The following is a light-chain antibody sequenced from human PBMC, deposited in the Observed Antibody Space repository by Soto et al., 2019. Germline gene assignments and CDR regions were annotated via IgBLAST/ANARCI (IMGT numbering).Light chain of an antibody. J-gene: IGLJ3*02. CDR2: GNR. CDR3: QAYDYSVTATV. V-gene: IGLV1-40*01. Sequence: QSVLTQPPSGSGAPGQRVTISCTGNSSNLGAGYDVHWYQQLPGAAPKLVIFGNRNRPSGVPERFSGSKSGTSASLDITGLQAEDEADYYCQAYDYSVTATVFGGGTKLTVL. CDR1: SSNLGAGYD.